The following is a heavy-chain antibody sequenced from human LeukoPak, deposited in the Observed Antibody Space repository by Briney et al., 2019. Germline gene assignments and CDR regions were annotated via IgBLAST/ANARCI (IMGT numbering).Heavy chain of an antibody. CDR3: ARETCSSTSCYDNWVDP. J-gene: IGHJ5*02. D-gene: IGHD2-2*01. V-gene: IGHV4-34*01. CDR1: GGSFSGYY. CDR2: IDHSGST. Sequence: SETLSLTCAVYGGSFSGYYWSWIRQPPGKGLEWIGEIDHSGSTNYNPSLKSRVTISVDTSKNQFSLKLSSVTAADTAVYYCARETCSSTSCYDNWVDPWGQGTLVTVSS.